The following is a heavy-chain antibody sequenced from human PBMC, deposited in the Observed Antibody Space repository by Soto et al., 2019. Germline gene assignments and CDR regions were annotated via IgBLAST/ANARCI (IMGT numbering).Heavy chain of an antibody. D-gene: IGHD3-22*01. J-gene: IGHJ4*02. Sequence: ASVKVSCKASGGTFSSYAISWVRQAPGQGLEWMGGIIPIFGTANYAQKFQGRVTITADESTSTAYMELSSLRSEDTAVYYCAIRIHYYDSNLIDYWGQGTLVTVSS. CDR3: AIRIHYYDSNLIDY. CDR2: IIPIFGTA. V-gene: IGHV1-69*13. CDR1: GGTFSSYA.